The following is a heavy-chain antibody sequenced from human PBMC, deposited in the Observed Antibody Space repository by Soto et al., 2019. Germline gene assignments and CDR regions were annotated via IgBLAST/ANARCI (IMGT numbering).Heavy chain of an antibody. J-gene: IGHJ4*02. CDR1: GYTFTSYG. CDR3: ARDTYYDILTGYSY. V-gene: IGHV1-18*04. CDR2: ISAYNGNT. D-gene: IGHD3-9*01. Sequence: ASVKVSCKASGYTFTSYGISWVRQAPGQGLEWMGWISAYNGNTNYAQKLQGRVTMTTDTSTSTAYMELRSLRSDDTAVYYCARDTYYDILTGYSYWGQGTLVTVSS.